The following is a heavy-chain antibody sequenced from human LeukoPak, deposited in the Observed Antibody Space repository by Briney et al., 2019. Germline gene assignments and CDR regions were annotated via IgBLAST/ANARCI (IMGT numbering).Heavy chain of an antibody. Sequence: PGGSLKLSCEGSGFIFSSYAMSWVRQAPGKGLEWVSAISGSGGSTYYADSVKGRFTISRDNSKNTLYLQMNSLRAEDTAVYYCAKGVRSSWRFDYWGQGTLVTVSS. CDR2: ISGSGGST. CDR1: GFIFSSYA. D-gene: IGHD6-13*01. J-gene: IGHJ4*02. V-gene: IGHV3-23*01. CDR3: AKGVRSSWRFDY.